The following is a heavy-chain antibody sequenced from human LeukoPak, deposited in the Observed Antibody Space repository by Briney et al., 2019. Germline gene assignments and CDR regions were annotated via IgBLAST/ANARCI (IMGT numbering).Heavy chain of an antibody. CDR3: ASGPYRNSGTYKFEY. J-gene: IGHJ4*02. CDR2: IYHGGRT. CDR1: GGPLSSSNW. Sequence: SETLSLTCGVSGGPLSSSNWWSWLRPPPGKGLEWIAEIYHGGRTNYNSSLKSRVTISIDKSRRQFSLKLTPVTAADTAVYYCASGPYRNSGTYKFEYWGQGALVTVSS. V-gene: IGHV4-4*02. D-gene: IGHD1-26*01.